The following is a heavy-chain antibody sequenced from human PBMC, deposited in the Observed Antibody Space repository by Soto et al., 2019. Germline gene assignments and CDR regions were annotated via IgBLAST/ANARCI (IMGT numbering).Heavy chain of an antibody. CDR2: INPNSGGT. J-gene: IGHJ6*02. Sequence: QVQLVQSGAEVKKPGASVKVSCKASGYTFTGYYMHWVRQAPGQGLEWMGWINPNSGGTNYAQKFQGRVTMTRDTSISTAYMELSRLRSDDTAVYYCARTNRDIVVVPAPYYYYGMDVWGQGTTVTVSS. CDR1: GYTFTGYY. D-gene: IGHD2-2*01. V-gene: IGHV1-2*02. CDR3: ARTNRDIVVVPAPYYYYGMDV.